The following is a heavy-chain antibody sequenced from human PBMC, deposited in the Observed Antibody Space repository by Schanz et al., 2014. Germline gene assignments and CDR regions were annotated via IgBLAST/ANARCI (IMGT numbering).Heavy chain of an antibody. CDR3: AKDHFGHYDSSGCSDCYYYGMDV. D-gene: IGHD3-22*01. CDR2: ISGNGGST. Sequence: EVQLVESGGGLVQPGGSLRLSCAASGFTFTTNAMSWVRQPPGKGLEWVSAISGNGGSTYFADSVKGRFTISRDNSDNTLFLQVNSLRAEDTAVYYCAKDHFGHYDSSGCSDCYYYGMDVWGQGTTVTVSS. V-gene: IGHV3-23*04. CDR1: GFTFTTNA. J-gene: IGHJ6*02.